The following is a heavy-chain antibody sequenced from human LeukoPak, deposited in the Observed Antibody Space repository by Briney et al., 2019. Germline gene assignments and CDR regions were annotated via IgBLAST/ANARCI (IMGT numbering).Heavy chain of an antibody. V-gene: IGHV3-74*01. J-gene: IGHJ4*02. Sequence: GGSLRLSCAASGFTSSIYWVDWVRQAPGKGLVWVSSINSDGSSTSHADSVKGRFTISRDNAKNTLYLQMNTLRAEDTAVYYCASLDYWGQGTPVTVSS. CDR2: INSDGSST. CDR3: ASLDY. CDR1: GFTSSIYW.